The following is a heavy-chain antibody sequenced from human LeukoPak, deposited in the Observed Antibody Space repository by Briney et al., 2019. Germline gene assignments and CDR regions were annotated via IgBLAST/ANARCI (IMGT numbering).Heavy chain of an antibody. J-gene: IGHJ4*02. V-gene: IGHV4-39*01. CDR3: ARLKNTAMAVFDY. Sequence: NTSETLSLTCTVSGGSISSSSYYWGWIRQPPGKGLEWIGSIYYSGSTYYNPSLKSRVTISVDTSKNQFSLKLSSVTAADTAVYYCARLKNTAMAVFDYWGQGTLVTVSS. CDR2: IYYSGST. D-gene: IGHD5-18*01. CDR1: GGSISSSSYY.